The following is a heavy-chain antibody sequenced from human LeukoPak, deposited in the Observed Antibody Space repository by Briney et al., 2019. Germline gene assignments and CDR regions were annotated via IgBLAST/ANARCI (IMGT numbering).Heavy chain of an antibody. D-gene: IGHD2-2*01. Sequence: GESLKISCKGFGYSFTSYWIAWVRQMPGKGLEWMGTIYPGDSDTRYSPSFQGQVTISGDKSISTVYLQWSSLKASDTAMYYCARVDLYCSSTSCYSFDYWGQGTLVTVSS. CDR1: GYSFTSYW. CDR2: IYPGDSDT. J-gene: IGHJ4*02. CDR3: ARVDLYCSSTSCYSFDY. V-gene: IGHV5-51*01.